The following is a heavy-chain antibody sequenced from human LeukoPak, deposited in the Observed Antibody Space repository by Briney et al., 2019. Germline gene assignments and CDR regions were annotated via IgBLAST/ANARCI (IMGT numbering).Heavy chain of an antibody. Sequence: SETLSLTCTVSGGSISSYYWSWIRQPPGKGLEWIGYIYYSGSTKYNPSLKSRVTISVDTSKNQVYLKLSSVTAADTAVHYCASGSYYFDYWGQGTLVTVSS. D-gene: IGHD1-26*01. V-gene: IGHV4-59*01. CDR2: IYYSGST. CDR1: GGSISSYY. J-gene: IGHJ4*02. CDR3: ASGSYYFDY.